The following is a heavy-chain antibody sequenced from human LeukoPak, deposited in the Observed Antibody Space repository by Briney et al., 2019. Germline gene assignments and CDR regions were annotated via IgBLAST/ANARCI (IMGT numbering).Heavy chain of an antibody. D-gene: IGHD3-10*01. CDR3: ARHLSRYYYGSGSPTRNWFDP. CDR1: GYSFTSYW. Sequence: GESLKISCKGSGYSFTSYWIGWVRQMPGKGLELMGIIYPGDSDTRYSPSFQGHITITADKSISTANLQWSSLKASDTAMYYCARHLSRYYYGSGSPTRNWFDPWGQGTLVTVSS. J-gene: IGHJ5*02. V-gene: IGHV5-51*01. CDR2: IYPGDSDT.